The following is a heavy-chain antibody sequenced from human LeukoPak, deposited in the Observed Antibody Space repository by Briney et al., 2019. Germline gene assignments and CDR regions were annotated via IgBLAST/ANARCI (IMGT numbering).Heavy chain of an antibody. CDR2: INPNSGGT. V-gene: IGHV1-2*02. Sequence: ASLKVSCKASGYTFTGYYMHWVRQAPGQGLEWMGWINPNSGGTNYAQKLQGRVTMTRDTSISTAYMELSWLRSDDTAVYYCARWYRDGSVGGYDYWGQGTLVIVSS. CDR1: GYTFTGYY. D-gene: IGHD2-15*01. J-gene: IGHJ4*02. CDR3: ARWYRDGSVGGYDY.